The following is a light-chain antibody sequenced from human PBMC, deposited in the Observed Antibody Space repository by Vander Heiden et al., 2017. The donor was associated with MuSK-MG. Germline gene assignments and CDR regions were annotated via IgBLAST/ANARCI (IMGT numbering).Light chain of an antibody. CDR3: QQYNNWPPRYT. CDR2: GAS. V-gene: IGKV3-15*01. J-gene: IGKJ2*01. CDR1: QSGSSN. Sequence: EIVMTQSPATLSVSPGDRATLSCRASQSGSSNLAWDQQKPGQAPRRLIYGASTRATGIPARFSGSGSGTEFTLTISSLQSEDVAVYFCQQYNNWPPRYTFGQGTKLEIK.